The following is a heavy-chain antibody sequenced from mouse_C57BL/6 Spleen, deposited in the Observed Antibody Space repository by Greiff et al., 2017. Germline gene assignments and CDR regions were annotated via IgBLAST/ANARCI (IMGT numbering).Heavy chain of an antibody. J-gene: IGHJ3*01. V-gene: IGHV1-50*01. CDR2: IDPSDSDT. Sequence: QVQLQQPGAELVKPGASVKLSCKASGYTFTSYWMHWVKQRPGQGLEWIGEIDPSDSDTNYNPKFKGKAALTVDTSSSTAYMQLSSLTSEDSAVYCCARERTAYWGQGTLVTVAA. CDR1: GYTFTSYW. CDR3: ARERTAY.